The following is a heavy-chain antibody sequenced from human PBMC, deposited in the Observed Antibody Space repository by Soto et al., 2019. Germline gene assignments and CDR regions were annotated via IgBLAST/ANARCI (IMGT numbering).Heavy chain of an antibody. Sequence: SETLSLTCTVSGGSISSSSYYWGWIRQPPGKGLEWIGSIFYSGSTYYNPSLKSRVTISVDTSRNQFSLKLTSVTAADTAVYYCACFFSGGYSYGLYYYGLDVWGQGTTVT. CDR2: IFYSGST. D-gene: IGHD5-18*01. CDR3: ACFFSGGYSYGLYYYGLDV. J-gene: IGHJ6*02. V-gene: IGHV4-39*01. CDR1: GGSISSSSYY.